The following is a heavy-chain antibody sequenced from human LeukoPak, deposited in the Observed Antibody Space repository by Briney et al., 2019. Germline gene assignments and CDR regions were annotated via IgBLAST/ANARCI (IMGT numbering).Heavy chain of an antibody. CDR1: GFTFSNSW. Sequence: GGSLRLSCAASGFTFSNSWMHWVRQAPGKGLVWVSRIRGDGSSTSYADSVKGRFTISRDNAKNSLYLQMNSLRAEDTAVYYCARATLSSWYYFDYWGQGTLVTVSS. D-gene: IGHD6-13*01. J-gene: IGHJ4*02. CDR3: ARATLSSWYYFDY. V-gene: IGHV3-74*01. CDR2: IRGDGSST.